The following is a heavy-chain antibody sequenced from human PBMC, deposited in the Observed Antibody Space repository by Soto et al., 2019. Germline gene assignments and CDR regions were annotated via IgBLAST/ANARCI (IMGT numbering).Heavy chain of an antibody. CDR2: ISYDGSNK. J-gene: IGHJ6*01. CDR1: GFTFSSYG. D-gene: IGHD6-25*01. V-gene: IGHV3-30*18. CDR3: VEEESGCHMSYGMDF. Sequence: QVQLVESGGGVVQPGRSLRLSCAASGFTFSSYGMHWVRQAPGKGLEWVAVISYDGSNKYYADSVKGRFTISRDNSQNIPSLHMTSLPAEDRGEYLCVEEESGCHMSYGMDFWGRGATITVTS.